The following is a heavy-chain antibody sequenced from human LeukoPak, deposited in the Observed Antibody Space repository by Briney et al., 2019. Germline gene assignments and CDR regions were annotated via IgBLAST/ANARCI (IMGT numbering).Heavy chain of an antibody. D-gene: IGHD3-22*01. CDR3: ARGGGYDSSGYYYSRPFDY. CDR1: GFTLKSYS. J-gene: IGHJ4*02. CDR2: ISGDTTTI. V-gene: IGHV3-48*01. Sequence: PGGSLRLSCAASGFTLKSYSMNWVRQAPGKGLEWVSSISGDTTTIFYAESLKGRFSISRDNAKNSLYLQMNSLRAEDTAVYYCARGGGYDSSGYYYSRPFDYWGRGTLVTVSS.